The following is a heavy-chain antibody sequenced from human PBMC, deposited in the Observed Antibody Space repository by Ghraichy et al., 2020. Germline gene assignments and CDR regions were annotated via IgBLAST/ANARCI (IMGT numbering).Heavy chain of an antibody. CDR3: TRDPSIAVVHFDY. D-gene: IGHD6-19*01. CDR2: IRSKAYGGTT. CDR1: GFTFGDYA. Sequence: GGSLRLSCTASGFTFGDYAMSWVRQAPGKGLEWVGFIRSKAYGGTTEYAASVKGRFTISRDDSKSIAYLQMNSLKTEDTAVDYCTRDPSIAVVHFDYWGQGTLVTVSS. V-gene: IGHV3-49*04. J-gene: IGHJ4*02.